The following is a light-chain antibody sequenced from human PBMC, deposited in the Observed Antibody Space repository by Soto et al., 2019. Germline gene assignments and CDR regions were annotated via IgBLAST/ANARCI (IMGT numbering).Light chain of an antibody. CDR2: DAS. CDR1: QDVSRY. CDR3: QQSDSTPYT. V-gene: IGKV1-39*01. Sequence: QLTQSPSSLSASVGDRVTITCRASQDVSRYLAWYQQKAGKAPKLLIYDASSLLSGVPSRFSGSGSGTDFTLTIASLQPEDFSTYYCQQSDSTPYTFGQGTKVEI. J-gene: IGKJ2*01.